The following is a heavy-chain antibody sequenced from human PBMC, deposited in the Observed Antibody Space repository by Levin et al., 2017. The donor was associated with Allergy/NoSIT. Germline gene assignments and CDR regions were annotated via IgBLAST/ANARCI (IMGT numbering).Heavy chain of an antibody. CDR1: GFTFSNAY. V-gene: IGHV3-15*01. D-gene: IGHD6-13*01. Sequence: SCAASGFTFSNAYMSWVRQAPGKGLEWVGRIKSRTNGGTTDYAAPVKGRFTISRDDSKNTLYLQMDSLKTEDTAVYFCTTAARYSSSWYFFDPWGQGTLVIVSS. CDR2: IKSRTNGGTT. J-gene: IGHJ5*02. CDR3: TTAARYSSSWYFFDP.